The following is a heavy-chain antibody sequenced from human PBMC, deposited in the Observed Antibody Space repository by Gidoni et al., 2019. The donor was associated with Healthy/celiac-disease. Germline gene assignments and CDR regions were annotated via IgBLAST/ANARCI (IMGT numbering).Heavy chain of an antibody. CDR3: ARGIAANPDGMDV. D-gene: IGHD6-13*01. CDR2: SSAGNGNT. V-gene: IGHV1-3*02. CDR1: GYTFNSYA. J-gene: IGHJ6*02. Sequence: QVQLVQSGAGVKKPGASVQVPCKPSGYTFNSYALHWVRQAPGQRLEWMGWSSAGNGNTKYSQEVQGRVTITRDTSASTAYMELSSMRSEEMAVYNCARGIAANPDGMDVWGQGNTVTVSS.